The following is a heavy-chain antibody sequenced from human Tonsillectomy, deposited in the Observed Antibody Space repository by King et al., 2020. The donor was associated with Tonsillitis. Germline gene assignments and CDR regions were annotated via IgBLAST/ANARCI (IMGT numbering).Heavy chain of an antibody. V-gene: IGHV5-51*01. CDR2: IYPDDSDT. CDR3: ASSYSSPYYWGDAFDL. Sequence: DVQLVESGAEMKKPGESLQISCRNSGNRFTRYWIGWVRQMAGKGLELMGIIYPDDSDTRYSPSFQGQVTISADKSIRTAYLQWTSLKASDTAIYFCASSYSSPYYWGDAFDLWGQGTMVTVSS. J-gene: IGHJ3*01. CDR1: GNRFTRYW. D-gene: IGHD6-13*01.